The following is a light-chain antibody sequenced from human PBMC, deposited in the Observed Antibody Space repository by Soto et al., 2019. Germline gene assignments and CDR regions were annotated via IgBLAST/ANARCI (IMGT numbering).Light chain of an antibody. Sequence: DIQMTQSPSTLSASVGDRDTITCRASQSISIWLAWYQQEPGKAPKLLIYKASSLQSGVPSRFSGSGSGTEFTLTISSLQPDDFSTYYCQHYNSYPPWTFGQGTKVEIK. J-gene: IGKJ1*01. CDR1: QSISIW. CDR2: KAS. V-gene: IGKV1-5*03. CDR3: QHYNSYPPWT.